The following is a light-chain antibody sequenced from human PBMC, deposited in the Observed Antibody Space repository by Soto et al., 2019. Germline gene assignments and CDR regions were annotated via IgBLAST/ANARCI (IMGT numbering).Light chain of an antibody. CDR3: QQYNNWPYT. J-gene: IGKJ2*01. V-gene: IGKV3-15*01. CDR1: QSVGSN. CDR2: GAS. Sequence: EIVMTQSPATLSVSPGERATLSCRAGQSVGSNLAWYQQKPGQAPRLLIYGASTRATGIPARFSGSVSGTEFTLTITSLQPEDFAVYYCQQYNNWPYTFGQGTKLEIK.